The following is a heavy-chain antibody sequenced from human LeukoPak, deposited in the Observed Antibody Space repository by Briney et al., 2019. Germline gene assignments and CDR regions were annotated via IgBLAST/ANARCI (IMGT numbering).Heavy chain of an antibody. J-gene: IGHJ4*02. CDR3: ARGTTVTTTVDY. CDR2: IYYSGST. D-gene: IGHD4-17*01. CDR1: GGSISSYY. V-gene: IGHV4-59*01. Sequence: PSETLSLTCTVSGGSISSYYWSWIRQPPGKGLEWIGYIYYSGSTNYNPCLKRRVTISVDTSKNQCSLKLSSVTAADTAVYCCARGTTVTTTVDYWGQGTLVTVSS.